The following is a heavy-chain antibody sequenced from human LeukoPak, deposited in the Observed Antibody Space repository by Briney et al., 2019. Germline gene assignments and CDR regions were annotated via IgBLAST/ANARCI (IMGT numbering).Heavy chain of an antibody. V-gene: IGHV1-69*13. CDR2: IIPIFGTA. CDR1: GYTFTSYG. Sequence: GASVKDSCKASGYTFTSYGISWVRQAPGQGLEWMGGIIPIFGTANYAQKFQGRVTITADESTSTAYMELSSLRSEDTAVYYCARDLRVDTAMILWGQGTLVTVSS. J-gene: IGHJ4*02. CDR3: ARDLRVDTAMIL. D-gene: IGHD5-18*01.